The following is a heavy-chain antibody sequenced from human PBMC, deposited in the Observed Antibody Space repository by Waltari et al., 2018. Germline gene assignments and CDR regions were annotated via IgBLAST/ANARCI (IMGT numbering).Heavy chain of an antibody. CDR2: ITSDGSKT. J-gene: IGHJ6*02. V-gene: IGHV3-74*01. CDR1: GFTFSRYW. CDR3: VRDRGMDA. Sequence: EVQLVESGGGLVQPGGSLRLSCAASGFTFSRYWMYWVRQAPGTGLAGVCQITSDGSKTGYADSVKGRFTIARDNAKNTLYMEMNSLRDEDTAVYYCVRDRGMDAWGQGTTVTVSS.